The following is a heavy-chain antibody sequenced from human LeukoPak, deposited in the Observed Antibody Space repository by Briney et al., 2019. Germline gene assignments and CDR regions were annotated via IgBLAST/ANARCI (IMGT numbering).Heavy chain of an antibody. D-gene: IGHD5-24*01. V-gene: IGHV1-46*01. CDR1: GYTFTSYY. CDR3: ARDRREMATTDAFDI. Sequence: ASVKVSFKASGYTFTSYYMHWVRQAPGQGLEWMGIINPSGGSTSYAQKFQGRVTMTRDTSTSTVYMELSSLRSEDTAVYYCARDRREMATTDAFDIWGQGTMVTVSS. CDR2: INPSGGST. J-gene: IGHJ3*02.